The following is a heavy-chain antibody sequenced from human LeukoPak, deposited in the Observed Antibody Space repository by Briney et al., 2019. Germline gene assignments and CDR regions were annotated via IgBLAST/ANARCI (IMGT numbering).Heavy chain of an antibody. CDR1: GFTFSSYS. J-gene: IGHJ4*02. CDR2: ISSSSSYI. D-gene: IGHD2-21*02. V-gene: IGHV3-21*01. Sequence: PVGSLRLSCAASGFTFSSYSMNWVRQAPGKGLEWVSSISSSSSYIYYADSVKGRFTISRDNAKNSLYLQMNSLRAEDTAVYYCARATPYCGGDCPHDYWGQGTLVTVSS. CDR3: ARATPYCGGDCPHDY.